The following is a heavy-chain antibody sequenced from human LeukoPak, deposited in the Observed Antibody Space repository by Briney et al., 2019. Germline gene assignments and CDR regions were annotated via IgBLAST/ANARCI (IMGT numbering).Heavy chain of an antibody. CDR3: AKDRLWFGELSSIILDY. J-gene: IGHJ4*02. CDR1: GYTFTTYG. Sequence: GASVKVSCKASGYTFTTYGISWVRQAPGQGLEWMGWISAYNGNTNYAQKLQGRVTMTTDTSTSTAYMELRSLRSDDTAVYYCAKDRLWFGELSSIILDYWGQGTLVTVSS. CDR2: ISAYNGNT. V-gene: IGHV1-18*01. D-gene: IGHD3-10*01.